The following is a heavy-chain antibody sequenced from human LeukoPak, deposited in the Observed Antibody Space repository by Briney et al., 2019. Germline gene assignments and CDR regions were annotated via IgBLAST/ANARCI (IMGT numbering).Heavy chain of an antibody. CDR1: GFTFSSYD. D-gene: IGHD2-2*03. CDR3: VGYCSSTSCFRYMDV. V-gene: IGHV3-13*01. J-gene: IGHJ6*03. Sequence: GGSLRLSCAASGFTFSSYDMHWVRQATGKGLEWVSAIGTAGDTYYPGSVKGRSTISRENAKNPLYLQMNSLRAGDTAVYYCVGYCSSTSCFRYMDVWGKGTTVTISS. CDR2: IGTAGDT.